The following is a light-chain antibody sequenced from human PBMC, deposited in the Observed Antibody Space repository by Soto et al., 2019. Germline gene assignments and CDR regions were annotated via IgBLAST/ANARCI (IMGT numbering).Light chain of an antibody. CDR2: GNS. V-gene: IGLV1-40*01. CDR1: SSNIGAGYD. J-gene: IGLJ1*01. CDR3: QSYDSSLSGYG. Sequence: QSVLTQPPSVSGAPGRRVTISCTGSSSNIGAGYDVHWYQQLPGTAPKLLIYGNSHRPSGVPDRFSCSKSGTSASLAITGLQAEDEADYYCQSYDSSLSGYGFGTGTKVTVL.